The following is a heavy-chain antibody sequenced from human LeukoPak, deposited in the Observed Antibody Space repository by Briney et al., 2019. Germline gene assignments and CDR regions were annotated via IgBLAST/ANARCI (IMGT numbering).Heavy chain of an antibody. Sequence: PGGSLRLSCAASGFTFSSYAMSWVRQAPGKGLEWVSAISGSGGSTYYADSVKGRLTISRDNSKNTLYLQMNSLRAEDTAVYYCAKYDSSGYYYDYFDYWGQGTLVTVSS. CDR2: ISGSGGST. CDR1: GFTFSSYA. D-gene: IGHD3-22*01. J-gene: IGHJ4*02. V-gene: IGHV3-23*01. CDR3: AKYDSSGYYYDYFDY.